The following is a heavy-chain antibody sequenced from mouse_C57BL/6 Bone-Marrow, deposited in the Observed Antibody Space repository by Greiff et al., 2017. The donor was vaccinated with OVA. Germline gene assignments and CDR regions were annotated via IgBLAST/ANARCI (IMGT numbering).Heavy chain of an antibody. J-gene: IGHJ3*01. V-gene: IGHV5-4*01. D-gene: IGHD2-4*01. CDR3: ARDGRRLRRGFAY. CDR2: ISDGGSYT. Sequence: EVQLVESGGGLVKPGGSLKLSCAASGFTFSSYAMSWVRQTPEKRLEWVETISDGGSYTYYPDNVKGRFTISRDNAKNNLYLQMSHLKSEDTAMYYCARDGRRLRRGFAYWGQGTLVTVSA. CDR1: GFTFSSYA.